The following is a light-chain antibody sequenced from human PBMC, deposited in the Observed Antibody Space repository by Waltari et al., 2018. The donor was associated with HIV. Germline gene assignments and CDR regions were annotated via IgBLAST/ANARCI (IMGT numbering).Light chain of an antibody. CDR2: EVS. V-gene: IGLV2-8*01. CDR1: SNDVGGYNY. J-gene: IGLJ2*01. Sequence: QSALTQPPSASGSPGQSVPISCTGTSNDVGGYNYVPWYQQHPGKAAKLMIYEVSERPSGVPDRFSGSKSGNTASLTVSGLQAEDEADYYCSSYSGGNNFDVVFGGGTKLTVL. CDR3: SSYSGGNNFDVV.